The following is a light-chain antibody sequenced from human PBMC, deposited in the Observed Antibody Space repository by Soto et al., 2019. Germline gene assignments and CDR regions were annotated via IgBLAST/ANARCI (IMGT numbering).Light chain of an antibody. Sequence: DIQMTQSPSTLSASVGDRVTITCRASQSISTWLAWYQQKPGKAPKLLIYDASSLESGVPSRFSGSGSGTEFTLTISSLQPDDFATYYCQHYNSYQYTFGQGTKLEIK. CDR2: DAS. J-gene: IGKJ2*01. V-gene: IGKV1-5*01. CDR3: QHYNSYQYT. CDR1: QSISTW.